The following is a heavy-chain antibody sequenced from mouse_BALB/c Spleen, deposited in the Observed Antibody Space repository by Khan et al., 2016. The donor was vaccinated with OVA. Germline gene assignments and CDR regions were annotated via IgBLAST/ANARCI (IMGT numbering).Heavy chain of an antibody. CDR1: GFSLTIYG. V-gene: IGHV2-3*01. J-gene: IGHJ4*01. CDR3: AKWVNSYYAMDY. CDR2: IWGAGST. D-gene: IGHD1-3*01. Sequence: QVQLQQSGPGLVAPSQSLSITCTVSGFSLTIYGMNWIRQPPGKGLEWLGVIWGAGSTNYHSALISRLSISKDNSKSQVFLKLNSLQTDDTATYYCAKWVNSYYAMDYWGQGTSVTVSS.